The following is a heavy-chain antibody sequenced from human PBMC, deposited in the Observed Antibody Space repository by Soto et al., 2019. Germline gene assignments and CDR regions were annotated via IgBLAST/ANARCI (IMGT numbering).Heavy chain of an antibody. CDR2: MFYGGNS. CDR1: GVSITNGGHY. Sequence: QVQLRESGPGLLKPSQILSLTCTVSGVSITNGGHYWTWIRHRPGQGLEWMGYMFYGGNSYYNPFLEGRVAISIETANNQFSLKLYFVTAADTAMYYCATTAYARRGYWGGANCFDPWGQGTQVTVSS. D-gene: IGHD3-22*01. CDR3: ATTAYARRGYWGGANCFDP. V-gene: IGHV4-31*03. J-gene: IGHJ5*02.